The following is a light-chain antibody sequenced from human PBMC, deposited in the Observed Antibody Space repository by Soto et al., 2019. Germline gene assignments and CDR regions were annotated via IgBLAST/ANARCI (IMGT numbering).Light chain of an antibody. J-gene: IGKJ3*01. Sequence: DIQMTQSPSSLSASVGDRVTITCQASQDISNYLNWYQQKPGQAPKLLIYDASNLETGVPSRFSRSGSGTDFTFTIISLQLEDIATYYCQQYDNLPPFTFGPGTKVDIK. CDR3: QQYDNLPPFT. CDR1: QDISNY. CDR2: DAS. V-gene: IGKV1-33*01.